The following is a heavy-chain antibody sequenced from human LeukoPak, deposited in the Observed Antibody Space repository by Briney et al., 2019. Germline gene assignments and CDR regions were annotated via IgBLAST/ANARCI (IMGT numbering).Heavy chain of an antibody. J-gene: IGHJ4*02. Sequence: SVKVSCKASGGTFSSYAISWVRQAPGQGLEWMGGIIPIFGTTNYAQKFQDRVTITADKSTSTAYMELSSLRSEDTAVYYCARNYGSGSPSDYWGQGTLVTVSS. D-gene: IGHD3-10*01. CDR1: GGTFSSYA. CDR3: ARNYGSGSPSDY. V-gene: IGHV1-69*06. CDR2: IIPIFGTT.